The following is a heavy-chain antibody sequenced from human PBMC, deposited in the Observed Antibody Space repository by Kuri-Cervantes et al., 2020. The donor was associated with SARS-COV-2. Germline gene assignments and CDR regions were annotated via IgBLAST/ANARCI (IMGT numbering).Heavy chain of an antibody. V-gene: IGHV4-39*07. Sequence: SETLSLTCTVSGGSISSGGYYWSWIRQPPGKGLEWIGEINHSGSTNYNPSLKSRVTISVDTSKYQFSLKLSSVTAADTAVYYCARGAYYDFWSGYYPAYYFDYWGQGTLVTVSS. CDR2: INHSGST. CDR3: ARGAYYDFWSGYYPAYYFDY. CDR1: GGSISSGGYY. D-gene: IGHD3-3*01. J-gene: IGHJ4*02.